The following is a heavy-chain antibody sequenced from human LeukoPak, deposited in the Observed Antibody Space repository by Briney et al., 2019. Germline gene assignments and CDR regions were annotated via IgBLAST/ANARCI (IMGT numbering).Heavy chain of an antibody. CDR1: GGSISSYY. Sequence: SGTLSLTCTVSGGSISSYYWSWIRQPPGKGLEWIGYIYYSGSTNYNPSLKSRVTISVDTSKNQFSLKLSSVTAADTAVYYCARQGTYYDILTGLDYWGQGTLVTVSS. V-gene: IGHV4-59*08. D-gene: IGHD3-9*01. CDR3: ARQGTYYDILTGLDY. CDR2: IYYSGST. J-gene: IGHJ4*02.